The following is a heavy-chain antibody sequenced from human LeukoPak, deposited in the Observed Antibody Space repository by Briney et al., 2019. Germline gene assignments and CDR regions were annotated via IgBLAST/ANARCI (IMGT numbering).Heavy chain of an antibody. CDR3: ARGPMLGYCSGGGCYPPPWFDP. Sequence: SVKVSCKASGGTFSSYAISWVRQAPGQGLEWMGGIIPIFGTANYAQKFQGRVTITADESTSTAYMELSSLRSEDTAVYYCARGPMLGYCSGGGCYPPPWFDPWGQGTLVTVSS. CDR2: IIPIFGTA. CDR1: GGTFSSYA. D-gene: IGHD2-15*01. V-gene: IGHV1-69*13. J-gene: IGHJ5*02.